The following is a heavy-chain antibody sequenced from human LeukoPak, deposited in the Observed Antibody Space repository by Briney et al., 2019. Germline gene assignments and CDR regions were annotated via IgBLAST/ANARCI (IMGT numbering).Heavy chain of an antibody. CDR3: ARGPPGSGYDY. D-gene: IGHD3-10*01. Sequence: GESLKISCQGSGYRFTSYWIGWGRPMPGKGLEWMGIIYPGDSDTRYSPSFQGQVTISADKSISTAYLQWSSLKASDTAMYYCARGPPGSGYDYWGQGTLVTVSS. V-gene: IGHV5-51*01. CDR2: IYPGDSDT. CDR1: GYRFTSYW. J-gene: IGHJ4*02.